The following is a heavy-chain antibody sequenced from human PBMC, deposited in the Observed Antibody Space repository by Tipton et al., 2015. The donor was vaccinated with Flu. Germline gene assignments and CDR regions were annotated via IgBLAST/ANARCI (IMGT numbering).Heavy chain of an antibody. V-gene: IGHV4-4*07. CDR1: GGSISSYY. CDR3: ARGPWVQLGPNWFDP. J-gene: IGHJ5*02. D-gene: IGHD5-18*01. Sequence: TLSLTCTVSGGSISSYYWSWIRQPAGKGLEWIGRIYTSGSTNYNPSLKSRVTMSVDTSKNQFSLKLSSVTAADTAVYYCARGPWVQLGPNWFDPWGQGTLVTVS. CDR2: IYTSGST.